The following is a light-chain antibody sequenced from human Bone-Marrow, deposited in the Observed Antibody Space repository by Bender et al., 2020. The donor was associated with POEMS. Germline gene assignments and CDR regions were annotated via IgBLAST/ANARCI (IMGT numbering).Light chain of an antibody. V-gene: IGLV3-21*03. CDR3: QVWESSSDHVV. Sequence: SYVLTQPPSVSVAPGKTATITCGGNNIGSKSVHWYQQKPGQAPVLAVYDDSDRPSGIPERFSGSNSGNTATLTISRVEAGDEADYYCQVWESSSDHVVFGGGTKVSVL. J-gene: IGLJ2*01. CDR1: NIGSKS. CDR2: DDS.